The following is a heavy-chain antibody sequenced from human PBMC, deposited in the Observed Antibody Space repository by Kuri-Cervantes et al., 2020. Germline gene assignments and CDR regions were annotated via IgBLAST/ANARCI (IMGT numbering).Heavy chain of an antibody. Sequence: ASVKVSCKASGYTFTSYGISWVRQAPGQGLEWMGWINPNSGGTNYAQKFQGRVTMTRDTSISTAYMELSSLRSEDTAVYYCARGRDVDTAMGYGMDVWGQGTTVTVSS. V-gene: IGHV1-2*02. CDR1: GYTFTSYG. D-gene: IGHD5-18*01. J-gene: IGHJ6*02. CDR2: INPNSGGT. CDR3: ARGRDVDTAMGYGMDV.